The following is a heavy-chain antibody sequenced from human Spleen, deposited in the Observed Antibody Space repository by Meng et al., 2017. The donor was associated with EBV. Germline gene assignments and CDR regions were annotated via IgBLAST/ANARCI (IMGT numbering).Heavy chain of an antibody. CDR3: ATVPTYSGNYKGSFDY. Sequence: QGQLGKSGGEVKKPGASVKVSWKVSGNTLSEFSMHWVRQAPGKGLGWVGGFDPEEGEILYAQKFQGRVTMTEDSSTDTAYMEMSSLRSEDTAVYFCATVPTYSGNYKGSFDYWGQGTLVTVSS. CDR1: GNTLSEFS. D-gene: IGHD1-26*01. V-gene: IGHV1-24*01. J-gene: IGHJ4*02. CDR2: FDPEEGEI.